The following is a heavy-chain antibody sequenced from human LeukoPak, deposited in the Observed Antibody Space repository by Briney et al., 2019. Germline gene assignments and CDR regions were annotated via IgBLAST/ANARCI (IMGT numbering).Heavy chain of an antibody. V-gene: IGHV4-30-2*02. Sequence: SETLSLTCTVSGGSISSGGYYWSWIRQPPGKGLEWIGYIYHSGSTYYNPSLKSRVTISVDTSKNQFSLKLSSVTAADTAVYYCARQLPTLGGYSGSFYFDYWGQGTLVTVSS. CDR1: GGSISSGGYY. D-gene: IGHD1-26*01. CDR3: ARQLPTLGGYSGSFYFDY. J-gene: IGHJ4*02. CDR2: IYHSGST.